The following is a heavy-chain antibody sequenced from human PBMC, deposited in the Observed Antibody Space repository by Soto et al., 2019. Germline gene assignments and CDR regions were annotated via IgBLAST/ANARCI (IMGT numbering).Heavy chain of an antibody. J-gene: IGHJ4*02. CDR3: ARVYSGSYSDY. D-gene: IGHD1-26*01. V-gene: IGHV4-4*02. CDR1: GGSIRDNNW. CDR2: IFHSGST. Sequence: QVQLQESGPGLVKPSGTLSLTCAVSGGSIRDNNWWSWVRQPPGKGLEWIGEIFHSGSTYYNPSLKARVTISVDMATHRFSRELSSVTAADPAVYYCARVYSGSYSDYWGQGTLVTVSS.